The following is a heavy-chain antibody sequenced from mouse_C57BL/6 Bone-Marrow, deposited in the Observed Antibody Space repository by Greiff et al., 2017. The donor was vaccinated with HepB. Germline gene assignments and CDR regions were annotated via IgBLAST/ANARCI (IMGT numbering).Heavy chain of an antibody. CDR1: SYTFTSYW. D-gene: IGHD1-1*01. J-gene: IGHJ4*01. CDR3: ARGSYYGSSSSYYAMDY. CDR2: IDPSDSYT. Sequence: VQLQQPGAELVMPGASVKLSCKASSYTFTSYWMHWVKQRPGQGLEWIGEIDPSDSYTNYNQKFKGKSTLTVDKSSSTAYMQLSSLTSEDSAVYYCARGSYYGSSSSYYAMDYWGQGTSVTVSS. V-gene: IGHV1-69*01.